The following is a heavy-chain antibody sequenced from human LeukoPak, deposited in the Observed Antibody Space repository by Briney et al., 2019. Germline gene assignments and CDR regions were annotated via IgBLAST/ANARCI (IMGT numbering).Heavy chain of an antibody. CDR2: IYSGGNT. V-gene: IGHV3-53*01. CDR1: GFTVSNSY. Sequence: PGGSLRLSCAASGFTVSNSYMSWVRQAPGKGLEWVSYIYSGGNTFYTDSVKGRFTISRDNSRNTLYLQMNSLRAEDTAVYYCARAHDYHFDYWGQGTLVTVSS. J-gene: IGHJ4*02. CDR3: ARAHDYHFDY. D-gene: IGHD4-11*01.